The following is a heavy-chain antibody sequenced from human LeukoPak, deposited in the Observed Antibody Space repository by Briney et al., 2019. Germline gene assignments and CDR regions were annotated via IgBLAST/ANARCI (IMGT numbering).Heavy chain of an antibody. J-gene: IGHJ6*03. Sequence: GGSLRPSCAASGFSFSSFEMNWVRQAPGKGLEWISYITTGSSTVYYADSVKGRFTMSRDNAKDSLYLQMNSLRVEDTGVYYCARGYSSFYYYYMDVWGKGTTVTVSS. V-gene: IGHV3-48*03. CDR3: ARGYSSFYYYYMDV. CDR1: GFSFSSFE. CDR2: ITTGSSTV. D-gene: IGHD5-18*01.